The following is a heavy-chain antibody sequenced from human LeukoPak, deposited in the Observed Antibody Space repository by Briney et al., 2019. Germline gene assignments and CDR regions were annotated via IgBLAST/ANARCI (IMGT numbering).Heavy chain of an antibody. D-gene: IGHD3-22*01. CDR3: ARGRTMIVSWFDP. CDR2: IIPIFGTA. V-gene: IGHV1-69*05. Sequence: GASVKVFCKASGGTFSSYAISWVRQAPGQGLEWMGGIIPIFGTANYAQKFQGRVTITTDESTSTAYMELSSLRSEDTAVYYCARGRTMIVSWFDPWGQGTLVTVSS. CDR1: GGTFSSYA. J-gene: IGHJ5*02.